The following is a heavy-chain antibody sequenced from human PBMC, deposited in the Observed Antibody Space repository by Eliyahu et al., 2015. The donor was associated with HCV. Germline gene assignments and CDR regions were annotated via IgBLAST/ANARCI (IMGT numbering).Heavy chain of an antibody. CDR3: GKGNGYSSRNWFDP. CDR2: ISWNSGTI. Sequence: FDDYAMHWVRQAPGKGLEWVSGISWNSGTIGYADSVKGRFTISRDNAKNSLYLQMNSLRVEDTALYYCGKGNGYSSRNWFDPGAREPWSPSPQ. D-gene: IGHD6-13*01. J-gene: IGHJ5*02. V-gene: IGHV3-9*01. CDR1: FDDYA.